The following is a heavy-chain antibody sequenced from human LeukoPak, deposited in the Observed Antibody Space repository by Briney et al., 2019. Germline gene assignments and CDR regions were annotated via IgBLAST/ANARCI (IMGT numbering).Heavy chain of an antibody. CDR3: AREASTVDY. V-gene: IGHV3-48*03. Sequence: GGSLRLSCAASGFTFSSYEMNWVRQAPGKGLEWVSYISSSGSTIYYADSVKGRFTISRDNAKNSLYLQMNSLRAEDTAVYYCAREASTVDYWGQGTLVTVSS. D-gene: IGHD2-2*01. J-gene: IGHJ4*02. CDR2: ISSSGSTI. CDR1: GFTFSSYE.